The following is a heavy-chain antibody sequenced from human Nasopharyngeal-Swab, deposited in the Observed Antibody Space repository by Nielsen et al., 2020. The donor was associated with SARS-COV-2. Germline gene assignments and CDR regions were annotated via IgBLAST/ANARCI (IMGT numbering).Heavy chain of an antibody. V-gene: IGHV1-69*04. Sequence: SVKVSCKASGGTFSSYAISWVRQAPGQGLEWMGRIIPILGIANYAQKFQGRVTITADKSTSTAYMELSSLRSEDTAVYYCARVSGYGSGSYYNAVFYYYGMDVWGQGTTVTFSS. D-gene: IGHD3-10*01. CDR3: ARVSGYGSGSYYNAVFYYYGMDV. CDR2: IIPILGIA. CDR1: GGTFSSYA. J-gene: IGHJ6*02.